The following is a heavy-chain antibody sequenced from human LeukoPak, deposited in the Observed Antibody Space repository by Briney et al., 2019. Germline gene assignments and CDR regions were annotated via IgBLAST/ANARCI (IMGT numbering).Heavy chain of an antibody. CDR2: IYYSGST. CDR1: GGSISSYY. D-gene: IGHD3-22*01. J-gene: IGHJ5*02. Sequence: PSETLSLTCTVSGGSISSYYWSWIRQPPGKGLEWIGYIYYSGSTNYNPSLKSRVTISVDTSKNQFSLKLSSVTAADTAVYYCARDRYYYDSSGWNWFDPWGQGTLVTVPS. CDR3: ARDRYYYDSSGWNWFDP. V-gene: IGHV4-59*01.